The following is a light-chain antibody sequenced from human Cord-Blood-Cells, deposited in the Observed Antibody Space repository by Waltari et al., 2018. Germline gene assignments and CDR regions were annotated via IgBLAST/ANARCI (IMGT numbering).Light chain of an antibody. CDR3: SSYTSSSTWV. CDR1: SSVVGGYNY. V-gene: IGLV2-14*01. CDR2: DVS. J-gene: IGLJ3*02. Sequence: QSALTQPASVSGSPGQSITISCTGTSSVVGGYNYVSWYQQHPGKAPKLMIYDVSKRPSRVSNRFSGSKSGNTASLTISGLQAEDEADYYCSSYTSSSTWVFGGGTKLTVL.